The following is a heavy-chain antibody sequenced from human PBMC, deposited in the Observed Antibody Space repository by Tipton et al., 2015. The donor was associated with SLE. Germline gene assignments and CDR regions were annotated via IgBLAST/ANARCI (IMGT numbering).Heavy chain of an antibody. V-gene: IGHV3-48*03. D-gene: IGHD7-27*01. CDR2: ISSSGSTI. CDR1: GFTFSSYE. J-gene: IGHJ3*02. Sequence: GSLRLSCAASGFTFSSYEMNWVRQAPGKGLEWVSYISSSGSTIYYADSVKGRFTISRDNAKNSLYLQMNSLRAEDTAVYYCARDPAGDSGDAFDIWGQGTMVTVSS. CDR3: ARDPAGDSGDAFDI.